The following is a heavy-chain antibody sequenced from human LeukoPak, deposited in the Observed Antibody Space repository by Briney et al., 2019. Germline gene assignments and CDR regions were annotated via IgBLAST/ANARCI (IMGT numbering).Heavy chain of an antibody. Sequence: DPGGSLRLSCAASGFTFSSYGMHWVRQAPGKGLEWAAVIWYDGSNKYYADSVKGRFTISRDNSKNTLYLQMNSLRAEDTAVYYCARDEQQLVDYWGQGTLVTVSS. CDR1: GFTFSSYG. V-gene: IGHV3-33*01. J-gene: IGHJ4*02. CDR3: ARDEQQLVDY. CDR2: IWYDGSNK. D-gene: IGHD6-13*01.